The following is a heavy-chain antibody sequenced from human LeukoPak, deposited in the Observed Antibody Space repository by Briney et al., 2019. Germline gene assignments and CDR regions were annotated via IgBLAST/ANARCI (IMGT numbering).Heavy chain of an antibody. Sequence: GGSLRLSCAASGFTFSSYGMNWVRQAPGKGLEWVSYISSSDTIYYADSVKGRFTISRDNSKNTLYLHMNSLRAEDTAMYYCAKKRDAFDIWGQGTVVAVSS. V-gene: IGHV3-48*01. J-gene: IGHJ3*02. CDR1: GFTFSSYG. D-gene: IGHD5-24*01. CDR2: ISSSDTI. CDR3: AKKRDAFDI.